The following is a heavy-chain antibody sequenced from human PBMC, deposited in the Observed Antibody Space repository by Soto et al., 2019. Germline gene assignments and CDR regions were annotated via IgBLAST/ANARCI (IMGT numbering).Heavy chain of an antibody. CDR1: GFTFSSYE. J-gene: IGHJ2*01. V-gene: IGHV3-48*03. D-gene: IGHD2-21*02. Sequence: EVQLVESGGGLVQPGGSLRLSCAASGFTFSSYEMNWVRQAPGKGLEWVSYISSSGSTIYYADSVKGRFTISRDNAKNSLYLQMNSLSAEDTAVYYCARDLSVVTAPQGDVDLWGRGTLVTVSS. CDR3: ARDLSVVTAPQGDVDL. CDR2: ISSSGSTI.